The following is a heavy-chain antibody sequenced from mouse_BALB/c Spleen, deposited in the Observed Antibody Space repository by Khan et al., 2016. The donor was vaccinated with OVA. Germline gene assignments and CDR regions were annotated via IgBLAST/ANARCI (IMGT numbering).Heavy chain of an antibody. J-gene: IGHJ1*01. D-gene: IGHD1-1*01. Sequence: EVQLVESGGGLVQPGGSLRLSCATSGFTFTDYYMSWVRQPPGKALEWLGFIRNKAKGYTTEYSASVKGRFTISRDNSQSIVYLQMNTLRAEDSATSFCARETVVDIYWYFDVWGAGTTVTVSS. CDR3: ARETVVDIYWYFDV. V-gene: IGHV7-3*02. CDR2: IRNKAKGYTT. CDR1: GFTFTDYY.